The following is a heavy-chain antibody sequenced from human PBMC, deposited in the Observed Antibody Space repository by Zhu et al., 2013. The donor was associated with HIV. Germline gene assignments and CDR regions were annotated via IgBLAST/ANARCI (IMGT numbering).Heavy chain of an antibody. Sequence: QVQLQESGPGLVKPSETLSLTCTVSGGSISSSSYYWGWIRQPPGKGLEWIGSIYYSGSTYYNPSLKSRVTISVDTSKNQFSLKLSSVTAADTAVYYCARMGRSSGSYYFDYWGQGTLVTVSS. CDR1: GGSISSSSYY. V-gene: IGHV4-39*07. CDR2: IYYSGST. J-gene: IGHJ4*02. CDR3: ARMGRSSGSYYFDY. D-gene: IGHD3-10*01.